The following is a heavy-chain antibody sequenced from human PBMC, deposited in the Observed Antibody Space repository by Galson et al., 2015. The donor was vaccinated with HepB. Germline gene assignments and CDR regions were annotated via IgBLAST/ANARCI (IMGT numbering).Heavy chain of an antibody. Sequence: SVKVSCKASGGTFSSYAISWVRQAPGQGLEWMGGIIPIFGTANYAQKFQGRVTITADESTSTAYMELSSLRSEDTAVYYCARGAAGYQLLNNWFDPWGQGTLVTVSS. CDR3: ARGAAGYQLLNNWFDP. D-gene: IGHD2-2*01. J-gene: IGHJ5*02. V-gene: IGHV1-69*13. CDR2: IIPIFGTA. CDR1: GGTFSSYA.